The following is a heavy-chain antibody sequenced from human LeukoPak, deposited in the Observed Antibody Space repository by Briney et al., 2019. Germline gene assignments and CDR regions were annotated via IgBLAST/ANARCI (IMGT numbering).Heavy chain of an antibody. CDR2: IYTSGST. CDR1: GGSISSDNYY. V-gene: IGHV4-61*02. D-gene: IGHD5-24*01. CDR3: LLRRDGYTHFDY. Sequence: PSETLSLTCTVSGGSISSDNYYGNWIRQPAGKGLKWMGRIYTSGSTNYNPSLKTRVTISIDTSKNQFSLKLTSVTAAGTAVYYCLLRRDGYTHFDYWGQGTLVTVSS. J-gene: IGHJ4*02.